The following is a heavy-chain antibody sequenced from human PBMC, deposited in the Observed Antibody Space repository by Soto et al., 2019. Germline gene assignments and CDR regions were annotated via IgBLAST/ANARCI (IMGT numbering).Heavy chain of an antibody. J-gene: IGHJ5*02. CDR2: INHSGST. V-gene: IGHV4-34*09. CDR3: ARENIYYYDSSGYRSVAP. D-gene: IGHD3-22*01. Sequence: SETLSLTCAVYGGSFSGYYWSWIRQPPGKGLEWIGEINHSGSTNYNPSLKSRVTISVDTSKNQFSLKLSSVTAADTAVYYCARENIYYYDSSGYRSVAPWGQGTLVTVSS. CDR1: GGSFSGYY.